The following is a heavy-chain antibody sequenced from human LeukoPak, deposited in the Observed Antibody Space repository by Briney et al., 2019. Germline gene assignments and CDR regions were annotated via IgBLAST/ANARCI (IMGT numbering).Heavy chain of an antibody. J-gene: IGHJ4*02. CDR2: IYPGDSDT. V-gene: IGHV5-51*01. CDR3: ARQPYGSGSYLPTHADY. Sequence: GESLKISCKGSGRSFTSYWIGWVRQMPGKGLEWMGIIYPGDSDTRYSPSFQGQVTISADKSISTAYLQWSSLKASDTAMYYCARQPYGSGSYLPTHADYWGQGTLVSVSS. CDR1: GRSFTSYW. D-gene: IGHD3-10*01.